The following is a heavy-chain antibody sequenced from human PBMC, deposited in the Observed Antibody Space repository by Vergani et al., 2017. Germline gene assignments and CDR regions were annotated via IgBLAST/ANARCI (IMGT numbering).Heavy chain of an antibody. V-gene: IGHV4-61*02. Sequence: QVQLQESGPGLVRPSQTLSLTCTVSGASISSGSYYWSWFRQPAGKRLEWIGSMYYNGRAYYTPSLRRRVAISIDTSKMQFSLKLSSVTAADTAVYYCARSSPPFPAAAGTFDYWGQGTLVTVSS. J-gene: IGHJ4*02. CDR1: GASISSGSYY. CDR2: MYYNGRA. CDR3: ARSSPPFPAAAGTFDY. D-gene: IGHD6-13*01.